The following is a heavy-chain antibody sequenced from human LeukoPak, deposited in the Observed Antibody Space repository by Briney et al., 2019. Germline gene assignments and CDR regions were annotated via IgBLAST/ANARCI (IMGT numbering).Heavy chain of an antibody. V-gene: IGHV1-24*01. CDR1: GYTFTSYY. CDR2: FDPEDGET. CDR3: ATVSVYGDYVLNY. D-gene: IGHD4-17*01. J-gene: IGHJ4*02. Sequence: ASVTVSCTASGYTFTSYYMHWVRQAPGKGLEWMGGFDPEDGETIYAQKFQGRVTMTEDTSTDTAYMELSSLRSEDTAVYYCATVSVYGDYVLNYWGQGTLVTVSS.